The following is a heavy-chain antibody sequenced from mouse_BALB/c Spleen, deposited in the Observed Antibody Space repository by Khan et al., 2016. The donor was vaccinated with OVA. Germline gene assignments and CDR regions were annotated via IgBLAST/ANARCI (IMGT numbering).Heavy chain of an antibody. D-gene: IGHD3-3*01. CDR2: INPKNGGT. Sequence: VQLKQSGPELVKPGASVKISCKTSGYTFPEYTVHWVKQSLGKSLDWIGVINPKNGGTAYNQKFKDKATLTVAKSSSPAYMEFRSLTYEDSALYYCARDAGRYWGQGTSVTVAS. CDR1: GYTFPEYT. J-gene: IGHJ4*01. CDR3: ARDAGRY. V-gene: IGHV1-18*01.